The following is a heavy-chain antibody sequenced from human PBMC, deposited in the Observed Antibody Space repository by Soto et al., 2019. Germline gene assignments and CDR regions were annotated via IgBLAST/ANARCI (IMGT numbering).Heavy chain of an antibody. D-gene: IGHD3-22*01. CDR3: AKDRGYYDSSGYYDAFDI. J-gene: IGHJ3*02. V-gene: IGHV3-23*01. CDR2: ISGSGVGT. CDR1: GFTFSDCA. Sequence: LRLSCAASGFTFSDCAMNWVRQAQGKGLEWVSGISGSGVGTYYADSVKGRFTISRDNSKNTLYLQMNSLRAEDTALYYCAKDRGYYDSSGYYDAFDIWGQGTVVTVSS.